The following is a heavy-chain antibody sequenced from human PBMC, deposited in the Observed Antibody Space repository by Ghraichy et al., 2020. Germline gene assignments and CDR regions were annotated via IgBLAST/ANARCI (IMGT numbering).Heavy chain of an antibody. V-gene: IGHV4-30-2*01. CDR3: ARGYTSPGNASFDY. D-gene: IGHD2-2*01. CDR2: MYPSGRT. CDR1: GGFISSGGYS. J-gene: IGHJ4*02. Sequence: LNISCVVSGGFISSGGYSWSWIRQPPGKGLEWIGYMYPSGRTHYNPSLKSRVTLSLDTSNNQFSLKLSSVTAADTAVYFCARGYTSPGNASFDYWGQGSLVTVSS.